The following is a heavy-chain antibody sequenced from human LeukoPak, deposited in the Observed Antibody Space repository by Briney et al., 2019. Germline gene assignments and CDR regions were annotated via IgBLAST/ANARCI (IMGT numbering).Heavy chain of an antibody. Sequence: GGSLRLSCAASGFTFDDYAMQAPGKGLEWVSGISWNSGSIGYADSVKGRLTISRDNAKTSLYLQMNSLRAEDTALYYCAKDVGSGWPGHRNYYAMDVWGQGTTVTVSS. CDR1: GFTFDDYA. J-gene: IGHJ6*02. D-gene: IGHD6-19*01. CDR2: ISWNSGSI. V-gene: IGHV3-9*01. CDR3: AKDVGSGWPGHRNYYAMDV.